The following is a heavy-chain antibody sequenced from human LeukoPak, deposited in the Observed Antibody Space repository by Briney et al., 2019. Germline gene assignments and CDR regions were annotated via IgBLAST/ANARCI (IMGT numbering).Heavy chain of an antibody. CDR2: IYSGGST. CDR3: AKGRAASSGWNFDY. D-gene: IGHD6-25*01. Sequence: PGGSLRLSCAASGFTVSSNYMSWVRQAPGKGLEWVSVIYSGGSTYYADSVKGRFTVSRDNSKNTLYLQMSGLRDDDTAVYYCAKGRAASSGWNFDYGGQGTLVTVSS. CDR1: GFTVSSNY. V-gene: IGHV3-53*01. J-gene: IGHJ4*02.